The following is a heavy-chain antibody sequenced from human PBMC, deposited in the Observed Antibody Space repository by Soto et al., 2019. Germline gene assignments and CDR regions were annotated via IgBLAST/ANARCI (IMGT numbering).Heavy chain of an antibody. Sequence: SETLSLTCTVSGGSISSSSYYWGWIRRPPGKGLEWIGSIYYSGSTYYNPSLKSRVTISVDTSKNQFSLKLSSVTAADTAVYYCARGRQVEMATILIWGQGTMVTVSS. D-gene: IGHD5-12*01. CDR2: IYYSGST. CDR1: GGSISSSSYY. J-gene: IGHJ3*02. CDR3: ARGRQVEMATILI. V-gene: IGHV4-39*01.